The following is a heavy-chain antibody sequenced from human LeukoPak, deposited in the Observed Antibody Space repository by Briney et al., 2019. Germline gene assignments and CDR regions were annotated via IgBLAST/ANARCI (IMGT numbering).Heavy chain of an antibody. CDR2: ISSXXXXT. D-gene: IGHD3-10*01. J-gene: IGHJ4*02. V-gene: IGHV3-64D*06. CDR1: GFTFSXXA. CDR3: VKDYYGSGSQLDY. Sequence: PGGXLRLSCSASGFTFSXXAXXWVRQAPGXXXXXXXAISSXXXXTYYADSXXXXXXXXRDNSKNTLYLQMSSLRAEDTAVYYCVKDYYGSGSQLDYWGQGTLVTVSS.